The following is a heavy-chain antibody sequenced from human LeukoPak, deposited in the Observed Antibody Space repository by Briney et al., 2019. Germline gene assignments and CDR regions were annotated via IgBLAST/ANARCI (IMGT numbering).Heavy chain of an antibody. CDR1: GYTFTDYY. Sequence: ASVKVSCKSSGYTFTDYYMHWVRQAPGQGLEWMGWINTNTGNPTYAQGFTGRFVFSLDTSVSTAYLQISSLKAEDTAVYYCARGKGELESGYSSGYDAFDIWGQGTMVTASS. V-gene: IGHV7-4-1*02. D-gene: IGHD6-19*01. CDR2: INTNTGNP. CDR3: ARGKGELESGYSSGYDAFDI. J-gene: IGHJ3*02.